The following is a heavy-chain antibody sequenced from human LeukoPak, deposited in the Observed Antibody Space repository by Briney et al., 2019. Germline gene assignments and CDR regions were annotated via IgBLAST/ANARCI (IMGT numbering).Heavy chain of an antibody. V-gene: IGHV3-64*01. CDR2: ISSNGDST. CDR1: GFTFSNYA. CDR3: AREHSSSCPDS. J-gene: IGHJ5*01. D-gene: IGHD6-13*01. Sequence: GGSLRLSCAVSGFTFSNYAMHWVRQAPGKGLEYVSAISSNGDSTYYANSVKGRFTISRDNSKNTLYLQMNSLRVEDTALYYCAREHSSSCPDSWGQGTLVTVSS.